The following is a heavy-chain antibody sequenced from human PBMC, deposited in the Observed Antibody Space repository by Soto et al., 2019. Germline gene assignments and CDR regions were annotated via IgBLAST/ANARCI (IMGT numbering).Heavy chain of an antibody. CDR3: ARDDDTDQYGMDV. D-gene: IGHD3-22*01. J-gene: IGHJ6*02. Sequence: QVQLQESGPGLVKPSETLSLTCTVSGGSISNYYWSWIRQPPGKGLEWIGYIYYSGSTNYNPSLKSRVTISVDTSKNQFSLKLSSVTAADTAVYYCARDDDTDQYGMDVWGQGTTVTVSS. CDR2: IYYSGST. V-gene: IGHV4-59*01. CDR1: GGSISNYY.